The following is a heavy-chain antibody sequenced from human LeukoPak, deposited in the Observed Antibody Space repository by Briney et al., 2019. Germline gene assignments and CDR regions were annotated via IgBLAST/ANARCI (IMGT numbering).Heavy chain of an antibody. CDR2: ISGSGGST. CDR3: AKAEQWLGYDY. CDR1: GFTFSSCA. V-gene: IGHV3-23*01. D-gene: IGHD6-19*01. J-gene: IGHJ4*02. Sequence: PGGSLRLSCAASGFTFSSCAMSWVRQAPGKGLEGFSAISGSGGSTYYADSVKGRFTISRDNSKNTLYLQMNSLRAEDTAVYYCAKAEQWLGYDYWGQGTLVTVSS.